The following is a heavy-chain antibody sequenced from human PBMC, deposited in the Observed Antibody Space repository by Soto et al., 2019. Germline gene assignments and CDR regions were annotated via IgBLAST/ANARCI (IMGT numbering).Heavy chain of an antibody. J-gene: IGHJ4*02. CDR3: ARYKITGLFDY. CDR2: INHSGST. D-gene: IGHD2-8*02. V-gene: IGHV4-34*01. Sequence: QVQLQQWGAGLLKPSETLSLTCAVYGGSFSGYYWTWIRQPPGTGLEWIGEINHSGSTNYNPTLNSRVTISVDTSKNQFSLKLTPVTAADTTVYYCARYKITGLFDYWGQGTLVTVSS. CDR1: GGSFSGYY.